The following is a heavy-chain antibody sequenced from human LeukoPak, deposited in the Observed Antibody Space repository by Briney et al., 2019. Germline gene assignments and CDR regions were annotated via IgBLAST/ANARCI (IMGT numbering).Heavy chain of an antibody. V-gene: IGHV3-48*03. D-gene: IGHD3-10*01. CDR3: AALSITMVRGVSFDP. Sequence: GGSLRLSCAASGFTFSSYEMNWVRQAPGKGLEWVSYISSSGSTIYYADSVKGRFTISRDSAKNSLYLQMNSLRAEDTAVYYCAALSITMVRGVSFDPWGQGTLVTVSS. J-gene: IGHJ5*02. CDR1: GFTFSSYE. CDR2: ISSSGSTI.